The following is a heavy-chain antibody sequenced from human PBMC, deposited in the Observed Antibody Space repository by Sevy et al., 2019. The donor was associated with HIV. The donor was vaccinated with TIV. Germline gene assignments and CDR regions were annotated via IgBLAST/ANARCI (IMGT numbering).Heavy chain of an antibody. D-gene: IGHD5-18*01. CDR2: IKQDGSEK. Sequence: GGSLRLSCAASGFTLSSYWMSWVRQAPGKGLEWVANIKQDGSEKYYVNSVKGRFTISRDNAKNSLYLQMNSLRAEDTAVYYCARAYGGYSYGSYYYGMDVWGQGTTVTVSS. CDR3: ARAYGGYSYGSYYYGMDV. V-gene: IGHV3-7*01. J-gene: IGHJ6*02. CDR1: GFTLSSYW.